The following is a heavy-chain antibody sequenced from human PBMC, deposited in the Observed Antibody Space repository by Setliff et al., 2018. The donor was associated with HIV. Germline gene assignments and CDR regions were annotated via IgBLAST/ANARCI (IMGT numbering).Heavy chain of an antibody. Sequence: ASVKVSCKAAGYAFISYAIHWVRQAPGQRLEWMGWINGGTGNTKYSQKFQGRVTITRDTSANVVYMGLSSLRSEDTAIYYCARDPSKAARPWGYSDYWGQGILVTSPQ. CDR2: INGGTGNT. V-gene: IGHV1-3*01. D-gene: IGHD6-6*01. J-gene: IGHJ4*02. CDR3: ARDPSKAARPWGYSDY. CDR1: GYAFISYA.